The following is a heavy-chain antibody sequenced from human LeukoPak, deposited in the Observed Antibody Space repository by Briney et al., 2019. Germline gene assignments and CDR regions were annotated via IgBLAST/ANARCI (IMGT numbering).Heavy chain of an antibody. V-gene: IGHV3-23*01. CDR2: VSGSGGGT. CDR3: AKGGSGRWNWFDP. D-gene: IGHD3-10*01. J-gene: IGHJ5*02. Sequence: GGSLGLSCEASGFTFSTYAMSWVRQAPGKGLEWVSSVSGSGGGTYYADSVRGRFTISRDNSNNPLYLRTNRLTADDTAVYYCAKGGSGRWNWFDPWGQGTLVTVSS. CDR1: GFTFSTYA.